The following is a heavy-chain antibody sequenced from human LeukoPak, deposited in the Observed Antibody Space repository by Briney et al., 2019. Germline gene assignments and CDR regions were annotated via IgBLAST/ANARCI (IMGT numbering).Heavy chain of an antibody. CDR2: IYYSGST. V-gene: IGHV4-59*01. CDR3: ARGGGYFDWSRTTFDI. D-gene: IGHD3-9*01. Sequence: SETLSLTCTVSGGSISSYYWSWIRQPPGKGLEWIGYIYYSGSTNYNPSLKSRVTISVDTSKNQFSLKLSSVTAADTAVYYCARGGGYFDWSRTTFDIWGQGTMVTVSS. J-gene: IGHJ3*02. CDR1: GGSISSYY.